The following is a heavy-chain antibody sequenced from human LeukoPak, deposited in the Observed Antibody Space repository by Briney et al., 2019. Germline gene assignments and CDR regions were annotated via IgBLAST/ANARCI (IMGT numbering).Heavy chain of an antibody. V-gene: IGHV4-4*07. CDR1: GASIIDSY. CDR3: ARTLVITAAMYYYYMDV. J-gene: IGHJ6*03. CDR2: IITSGST. D-gene: IGHD2-2*01. Sequence: SETLSLTCTVSGASIIDSYWSWIRQPARKGLEWIGRIITSGSTNCRPSLKTRVTMSLDTSKNQFSLKLSSVTAAETAVYYCARTLVITAAMYYYYMDVWGKGTTVTVSS.